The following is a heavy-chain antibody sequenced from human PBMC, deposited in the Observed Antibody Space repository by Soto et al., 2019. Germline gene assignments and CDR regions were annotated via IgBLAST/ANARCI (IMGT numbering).Heavy chain of an antibody. CDR3: ARHDDSGSFINGFDI. CDR1: GGSISSGGYS. V-gene: IGHV4-30-2*01. J-gene: IGHJ3*02. D-gene: IGHD1-26*01. CDR2: IYHSGST. Sequence: SETLSLTCAVSGGSISSGGYSWSWIRQPPGKGLEWIGYIYHSGSTYYNPSLKSRVTISVDRSKNQFSLKLSSVTAADTAVYYCARHDDSGSFINGFDIWGQGTMVT.